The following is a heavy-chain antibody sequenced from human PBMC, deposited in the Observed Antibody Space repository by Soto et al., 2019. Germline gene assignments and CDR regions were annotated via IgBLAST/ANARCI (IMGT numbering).Heavy chain of an antibody. CDR2: ISYDGSNK. V-gene: IGHV3-30*18. D-gene: IGHD4-17*01. J-gene: IGHJ4*02. Sequence: QVQLVESGGGVVQPGRSLRLSCAASGFTFSSYGMHWVRQAPGKGLEWVAVISYDGSNKYYADSVKGRFTISRDNSKNTLYLQMNSLRAEDTAVYYCAKDLRRDYGVLYYFDYWGQGTLVTVSS. CDR1: GFTFSSYG. CDR3: AKDLRRDYGVLYYFDY.